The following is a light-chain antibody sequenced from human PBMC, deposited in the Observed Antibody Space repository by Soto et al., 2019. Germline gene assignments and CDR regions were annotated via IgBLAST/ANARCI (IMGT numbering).Light chain of an antibody. J-gene: IGKJ4*01. CDR1: QGISSW. V-gene: IGKV1-12*01. CDR2: AAS. Sequence: DIQMTQSPSSVSASVGDRVTITCRASQGISSWLAWYQQKPRKDPKLLIYAASSLQSGVPSRFSGSGSGTDFNLTISSLQTEDFATYECQQRYSTTLTFGGGTKVDIK. CDR3: QQRYSTTLT.